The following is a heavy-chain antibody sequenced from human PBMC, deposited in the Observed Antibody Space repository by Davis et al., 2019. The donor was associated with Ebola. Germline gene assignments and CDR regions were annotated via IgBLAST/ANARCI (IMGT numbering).Heavy chain of an antibody. V-gene: IGHV1-2*02. CDR1: GYTFTGYY. Sequence: ASVKVSCKASGYTFTGYYMHWVRQAPGQGLEWMGWINPNSGGTNYAQKFQGRVTMTRDTSISTAYMELSRLRSEDTAVYYCARSGYDSSGYYGYYYYYGMDVWGQGTTVTVSS. CDR2: INPNSGGT. D-gene: IGHD3-22*01. CDR3: ARSGYDSSGYYGYYYYYGMDV. J-gene: IGHJ6*02.